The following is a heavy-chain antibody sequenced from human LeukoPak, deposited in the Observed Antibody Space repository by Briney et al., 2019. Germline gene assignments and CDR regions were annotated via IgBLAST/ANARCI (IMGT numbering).Heavy chain of an antibody. CDR1: GYTFTGYY. V-gene: IGHV1-2*02. D-gene: IGHD2-2*01. Sequence: GASVKVSCKASGYTFTGYYMNRVRQAPGQGLEWMGWINPNSGGTNYAQKFQGRVTMTRDTSISTAYMELSRLRSDDTAVYCCAREGDCSSTSCYDVNWFDPWGQGTLVTVSS. CDR3: AREGDCSSTSCYDVNWFDP. CDR2: INPNSGGT. J-gene: IGHJ5*02.